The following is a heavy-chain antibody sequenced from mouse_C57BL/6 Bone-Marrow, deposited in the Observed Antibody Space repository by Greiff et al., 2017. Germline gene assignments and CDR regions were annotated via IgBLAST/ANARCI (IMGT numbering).Heavy chain of an antibody. CDR1: GFSLTSYG. J-gene: IGHJ1*03. Sequence: VQLQQSGPGLVAPSQSLSITCTVSGFSLTSYGVHWVRQPPGKGLEWLVVIWSDGSTTYNSALKSRLSISKDNSKSQVFLKMNRLQTDDTAMYYCARQGSSYGYFDVWGTGTTVTVSS. V-gene: IGHV2-6-1*01. CDR3: ARQGSSYGYFDV. CDR2: IWSDGST. D-gene: IGHD1-1*01.